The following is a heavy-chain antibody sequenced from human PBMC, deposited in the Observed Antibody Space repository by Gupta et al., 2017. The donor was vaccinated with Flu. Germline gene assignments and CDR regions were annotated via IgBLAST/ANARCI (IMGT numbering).Heavy chain of an antibody. D-gene: IGHD1-1*01. Sequence: QVQLVQSGAEVKKPGSSVKVSCKASGGTFSNYVISWVRQAPGQGLEWMGGLIPIFATAKYAQKFQGRVTITADESTSTAYMELTSLTSEDTAVYYCAGSRVPPYYFYMDAWGQGATVTVSS. V-gene: IGHV1-69*01. CDR2: LIPIFATA. J-gene: IGHJ6*03. CDR1: GGTFSNYV. CDR3: AGSRVPPYYFYMDA.